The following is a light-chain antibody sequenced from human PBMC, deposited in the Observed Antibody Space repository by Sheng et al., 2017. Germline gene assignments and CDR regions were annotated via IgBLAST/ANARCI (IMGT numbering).Light chain of an antibody. CDR2: DAS. CDR3: QQYNNWPLT. Sequence: EIVLTQSPATVSLSPGERATLSCRASQSVSSYLAWYQQKPGQAPRLLIYDASNRATGIPARFSGSGSGTDFTLTISSLEPEDFAVYYCQQYNNWPLTFGGGTKVEIK. J-gene: IGKJ4*01. V-gene: IGKV3-11*01. CDR1: QSVSSY.